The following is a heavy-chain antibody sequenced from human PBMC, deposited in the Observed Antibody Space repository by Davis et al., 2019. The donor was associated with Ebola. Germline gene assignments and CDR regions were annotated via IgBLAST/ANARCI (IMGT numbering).Heavy chain of an antibody. J-gene: IGHJ4*02. CDR1: GLCLGTYL. D-gene: IGHD2-15*01. CDR2: INQDGSGK. Sequence: PGGSLSLSCAVSGLCLGTYLMSWLRQAPGKGPECVGNINQDGSGKYYVGSVKSRFTISRDNAKHTLFLQMNSLITEDTAVYYWAKCIGVSCYSDQWYFDYWCQGTLVTVSS. V-gene: IGHV3-7*01. CDR3: AKCIGVSCYSDQWYFDY.